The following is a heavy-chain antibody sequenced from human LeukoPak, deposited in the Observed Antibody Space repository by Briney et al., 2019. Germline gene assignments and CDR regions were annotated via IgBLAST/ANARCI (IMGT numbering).Heavy chain of an antibody. CDR3: ARDERYDSSGYPFDC. D-gene: IGHD3-22*01. J-gene: IGHJ4*02. Sequence: ASVKVSCKASGYSFTDYYMHWVRQAPGQGLEWMGWINPNSGDTNYAQKFQGSVTMTRDTSSNTAYMELSRLRSDDTAVYYCARDERYDSSGYPFDCWGQGTLVTVSS. CDR1: GYSFTDYY. CDR2: INPNSGDT. V-gene: IGHV1-2*02.